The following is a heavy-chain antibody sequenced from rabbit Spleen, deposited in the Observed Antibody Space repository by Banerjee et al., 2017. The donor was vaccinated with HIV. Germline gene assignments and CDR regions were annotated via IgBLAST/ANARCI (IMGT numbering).Heavy chain of an antibody. CDR2: INTATGKA. Sequence: QSLEESGGGLVQPEGSLALTCKASGFTISSSYYMCWVRQAPGKGLEWIGCINTATGKAVYASWAKGRFTISKTSSTTVTLQMTSLTAADTATYFCARDTGSSFSTYGMDLWGPGTLVTVS. CDR3: ARDTGSSFSTYGMDL. V-gene: IGHV1S40*01. J-gene: IGHJ6*01. D-gene: IGHD8-1*01. CDR1: GFTISSSYY.